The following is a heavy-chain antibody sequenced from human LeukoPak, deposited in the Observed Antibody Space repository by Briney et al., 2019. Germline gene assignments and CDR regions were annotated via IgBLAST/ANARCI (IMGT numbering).Heavy chain of an antibody. D-gene: IGHD3-10*01. CDR1: GYTFTGYY. CDR2: INPNNGGT. J-gene: IGHJ4*02. V-gene: IGHV1-2*02. CDR3: ARDSGEVPDY. Sequence: ASVKVSCKTSGYTFTGYYMHWVRQAPGQGLEWMGWINPNNGGTKYAQNFQGRVTMTRDTSISTAYMELDRLRFDDTAVYYCARDSGEVPDYWGQGTLVTVSS.